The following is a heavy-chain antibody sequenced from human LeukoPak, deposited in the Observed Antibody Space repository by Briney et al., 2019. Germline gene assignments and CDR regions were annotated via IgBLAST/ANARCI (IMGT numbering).Heavy chain of an antibody. CDR2: IYYSGST. Sequence: SETLSLTCTVSGGSVSSGSYYWSWIRQPPGKGLEWIGNIYYSGSTYYNPSLKSRVTISVDTSKNQFSLKLSSVTAADTAVYYCARVNPPGCSSTSCYTYYFDYWGQGTLVTVSS. V-gene: IGHV4-31*03. CDR3: ARVNPPGCSSTSCYTYYFDY. D-gene: IGHD2-2*02. CDR1: GGSVSSGSYY. J-gene: IGHJ4*02.